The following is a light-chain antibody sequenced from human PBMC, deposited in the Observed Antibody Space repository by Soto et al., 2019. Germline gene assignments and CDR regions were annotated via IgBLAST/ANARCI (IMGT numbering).Light chain of an antibody. Sequence: DIPLTQSPSFLSASVGDRVTITCRASQGVSTYLAWYQQKPGKAPNLLIYSASTLQSGVPSRFSGSGSGTEFTLTISSLQPEDFATYYCLQLNTYPQTFGQGTKLEIK. CDR3: LQLNTYPQT. CDR2: SAS. J-gene: IGKJ2*01. CDR1: QGVSTY. V-gene: IGKV1-9*01.